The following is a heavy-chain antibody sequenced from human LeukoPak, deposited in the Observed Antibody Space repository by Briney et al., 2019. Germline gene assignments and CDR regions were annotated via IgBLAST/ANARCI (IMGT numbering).Heavy chain of an antibody. J-gene: IGHJ4*02. CDR3: ASIRGTSGY. V-gene: IGHV3-72*01. Sequence: GGSLRLSCAASGFTFSDHFLDWVRQAPGKGLEWVGRTRNKANSYITEYAASVKGRFTISRDDSKNSLYLQMSSLKTDDTAMYYCASIRGTSGYWGQGTLVTVSS. CDR2: TRNKANSYIT. CDR1: GFTFSDHF. D-gene: IGHD1-26*01.